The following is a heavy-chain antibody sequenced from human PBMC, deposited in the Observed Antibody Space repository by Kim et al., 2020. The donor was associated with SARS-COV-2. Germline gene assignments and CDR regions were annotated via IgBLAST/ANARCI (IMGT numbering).Heavy chain of an antibody. V-gene: IGHV1-3*01. D-gene: IGHD3-10*01. J-gene: IGHJ5*02. CDR3: AREGSGSYKWLHP. CDR1: GYTFDTFS. Sequence: ASVKVSCKASGYTFDTFSMYWLRQAPGQRFEWMGWINGGNGNTRYSQNFQGRVTFTRDESATTAFMELTSLTFKETAVYYCAREGSGSYKWLHPRGQGTL. CDR2: INGGNGNT.